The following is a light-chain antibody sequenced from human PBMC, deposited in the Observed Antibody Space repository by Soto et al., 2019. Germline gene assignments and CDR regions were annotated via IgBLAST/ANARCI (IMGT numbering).Light chain of an antibody. V-gene: IGKV3D-20*01. Sequence: EIVLTQSPGTLSLSPGERATLSCKASETVSSSYVAWYQQKPGLAPRLLIHDSSTRASGIPDRFSGCKSGTDFTLTIRGLEPEDVAVYYCQQYGNSPITFGQGTRLEIK. CDR2: DSS. J-gene: IGKJ5*01. CDR3: QQYGNSPIT. CDR1: ETVSSSY.